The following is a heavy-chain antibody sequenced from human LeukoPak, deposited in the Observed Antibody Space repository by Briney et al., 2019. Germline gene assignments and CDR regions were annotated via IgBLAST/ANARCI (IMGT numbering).Heavy chain of an antibody. D-gene: IGHD3-22*01. J-gene: IGHJ3*02. V-gene: IGHV3-23*01. CDR1: GFTFSSYA. CDR3: AKGRYYYDSSDAFDI. Sequence: GGSLRLSCAASGFTFSSYAMSWVRQAPGKGLEWASAISGSGGSTYYADSVKGRFTISRDNAKNTLYLQMNSLRAEDTAVYYCAKGRYYYDSSDAFDIWGQGTMVTVSS. CDR2: ISGSGGST.